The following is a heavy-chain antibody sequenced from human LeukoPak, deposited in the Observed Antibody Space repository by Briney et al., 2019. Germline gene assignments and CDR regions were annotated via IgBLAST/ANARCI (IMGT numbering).Heavy chain of an antibody. CDR1: GGSISSSNW. J-gene: IGHJ3*02. Sequence: SGTLSLTCAVSGGSISSSNWWSWVRQPPGKGLEWIGEICHSGSTNYNPSLKSRVTISVDTSKNQFSLKLSSVTAADTAVYYCTRSALVVGATLDAFDIWGQGTMVTVSS. D-gene: IGHD1-26*01. CDR3: TRSALVVGATLDAFDI. CDR2: ICHSGST. V-gene: IGHV4-4*02.